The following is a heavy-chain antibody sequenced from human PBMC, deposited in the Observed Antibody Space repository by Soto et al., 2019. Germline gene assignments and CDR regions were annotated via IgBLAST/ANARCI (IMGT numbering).Heavy chain of an antibody. Sequence: KSSETLSLTCAVYGGSFSGYYWSWIHQPQGKGLERTGESNHSGSTNYNPSLKSRVTISVDTSKNQFSLKLSSVTAADTAVYYCARGGSMVRGVIIRNYYYYGIDVWGQGTTVTVSS. CDR2: SNHSGST. J-gene: IGHJ6*02. D-gene: IGHD3-10*01. V-gene: IGHV4-34*01. CDR3: ARGGSMVRGVIIRNYYYYGIDV. CDR1: GGSFSGYY.